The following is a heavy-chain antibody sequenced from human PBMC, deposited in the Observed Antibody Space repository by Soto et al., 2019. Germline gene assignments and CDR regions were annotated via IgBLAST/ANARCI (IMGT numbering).Heavy chain of an antibody. CDR1: GGSFSGYY. CDR3: ARASVYYDYIWGSYRYPSWFAP. V-gene: IGHV4-34*01. CDR2: INHSGST. J-gene: IGHJ5*02. D-gene: IGHD3-16*02. Sequence: PSETLSLTCAVYGGSFSGYYWSWIRQPPGKGLEWIGEINHSGSTNYNPSLKSRVTISVDTSKNQFSLKLSSVTAADTAVYYCARASVYYDYIWGSYRYPSWFAPWGQGTLVTVSS.